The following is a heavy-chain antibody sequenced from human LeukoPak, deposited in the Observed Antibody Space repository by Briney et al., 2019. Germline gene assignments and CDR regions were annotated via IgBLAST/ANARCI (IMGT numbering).Heavy chain of an antibody. Sequence: GASVKVSCKVSGYTLTELSMHWVRQAPGKGLEWMEGFDPEDGETIYAQKFQGRVTMTEDTSTDTAYMELSSLRSEDTAVYYCATTLAVAGAFDYWGQGTLVTVSS. CDR2: FDPEDGET. CDR1: GYTLTELS. CDR3: ATTLAVAGAFDY. D-gene: IGHD6-19*01. J-gene: IGHJ4*02. V-gene: IGHV1-24*01.